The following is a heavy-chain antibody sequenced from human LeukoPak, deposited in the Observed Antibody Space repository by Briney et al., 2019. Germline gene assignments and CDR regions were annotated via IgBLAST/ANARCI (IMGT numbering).Heavy chain of an antibody. D-gene: IGHD1-26*01. CDR3: ARGTGSYYSLGY. Sequence: GGSLRLSCAASGFTFSSYWMPWVRQAPGKGLLWVSRINSDGSSTSYADSVKGRFTISRDNAKNTLYLQMDSLRAEDTAMYYCARGTGSYYSLGYWGQGTLVTVSS. CDR2: INSDGSST. V-gene: IGHV3-74*01. CDR1: GFTFSSYW. J-gene: IGHJ4*02.